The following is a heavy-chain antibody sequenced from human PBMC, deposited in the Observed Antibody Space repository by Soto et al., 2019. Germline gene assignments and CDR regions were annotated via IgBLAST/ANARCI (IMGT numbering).Heavy chain of an antibody. CDR2: IKRDGSGG. J-gene: IGHJ3*02. CDR1: GFTFSNYW. V-gene: IGHV3-7*01. Sequence: QLVESGGGLVQPGGSLRLSCAASGFTFSNYWMTWVRQAPGKGLEWVANIKRDGSGGSYLDSVRGRFTVSRDNARNSLYLQMNSLRAEDTALYYCARDVSPGSSGWYFDAFDIWGQGTTVTVSS. CDR3: ARDVSPGSSGWYFDAFDI. D-gene: IGHD6-13*01.